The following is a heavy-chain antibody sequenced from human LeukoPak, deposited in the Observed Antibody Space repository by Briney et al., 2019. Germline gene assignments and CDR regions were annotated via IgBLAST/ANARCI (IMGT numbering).Heavy chain of an antibody. CDR1: GFTFSSYS. CDR2: ISSSSSYI. J-gene: IGHJ3*02. Sequence: GGSLRLSRAASGFTFSSYSMNWVRQAPGKGLEWVSSISSSSSYIYYADSVKGRFTISRDNAKNSPYLQMNSLRAEDTAVYYCARDLRGAVGGAFDIWGQGTMVTVSS. D-gene: IGHD6-19*01. CDR3: ARDLRGAVGGAFDI. V-gene: IGHV3-21*01.